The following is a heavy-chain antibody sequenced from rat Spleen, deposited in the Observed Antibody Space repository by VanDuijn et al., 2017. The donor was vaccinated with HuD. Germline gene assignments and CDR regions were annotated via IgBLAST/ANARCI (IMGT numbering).Heavy chain of an antibody. Sequence: VQLQESGPGLVKPSQSLSLTCSVTVYSIKSSYRWNWIRKFPGSKLEWMAYISYSGSTGFNPSLKSRISITRDTSRNQFFLQLNSVTTEDTATYYCARSDYYYSNYIPFAFWGQGTLVTVSS. J-gene: IGHJ3*01. CDR1: VYSIKSSY. V-gene: IGHV3-1*01. CDR3: ARSDYYYSNYIPFAF. CDR2: ISYSGST. D-gene: IGHD1-2*01.